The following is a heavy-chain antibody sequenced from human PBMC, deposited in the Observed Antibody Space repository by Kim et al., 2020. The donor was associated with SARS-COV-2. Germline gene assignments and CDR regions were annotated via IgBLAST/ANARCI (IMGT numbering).Heavy chain of an antibody. D-gene: IGHD5-18*01. CDR3: AATADTAMNFDI. Sequence: YYADSVKGRFTISRDNAKNTLYLQMNSLRAEDTAVYYCAATADTAMNFDIWGQGTMVTVSS. V-gene: IGHV3-53*01. J-gene: IGHJ3*02.